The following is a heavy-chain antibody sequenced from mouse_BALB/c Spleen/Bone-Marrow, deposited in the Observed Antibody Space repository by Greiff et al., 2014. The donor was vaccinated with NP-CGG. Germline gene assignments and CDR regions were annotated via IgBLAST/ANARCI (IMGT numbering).Heavy chain of an antibody. V-gene: IGHV5-4*02. CDR2: ISDGGSYT. Sequence: EVKLVESGGGLVKPGGSLKLSCAASGFTFSDYYMYWVRQTPEKRLEWVATISDGGSYTYYPDSVKGRFTISRDNAKNNLFLQLSRLKSEDTAMYYCAREVPMDYWGQGTSVTVSS. CDR1: GFTFSDYY. CDR3: AREVPMDY. J-gene: IGHJ4*01. D-gene: IGHD2-14*01.